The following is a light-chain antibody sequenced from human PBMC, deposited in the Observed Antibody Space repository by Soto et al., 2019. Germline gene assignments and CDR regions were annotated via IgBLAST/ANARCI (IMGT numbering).Light chain of an antibody. J-gene: IGKJ4*01. CDR2: GAS. Sequence: EIVLTQSQGTLSLSPGERATLSCRASQSVSSNNLAWYQQRPGQAPRVVIYGASTRATGIPERFSGSGSGTDFTLTISSLEPEDVAAYYCQKYNSAPLTFGGGTKVEIK. CDR1: QSVSSNN. V-gene: IGKV3-20*01. CDR3: QKYNSAPLT.